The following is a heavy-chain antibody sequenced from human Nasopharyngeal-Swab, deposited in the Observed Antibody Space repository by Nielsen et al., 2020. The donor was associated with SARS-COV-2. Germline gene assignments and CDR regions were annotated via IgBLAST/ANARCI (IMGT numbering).Heavy chain of an antibody. CDR1: GGSISSSSYY. CDR2: IYYSGST. Sequence: SETLSLTCTVSGGSISSSSYYWVWIRQPPGKGLEWIGSIYYSGSTYYNPSLKSRVTISVDTSKNQFSLKLSSVPAADTAVYYCARHLRDGVVVAAPYYFDYWGQGTLVTVSS. D-gene: IGHD2-15*01. J-gene: IGHJ4*02. V-gene: IGHV4-39*01. CDR3: ARHLRDGVVVAAPYYFDY.